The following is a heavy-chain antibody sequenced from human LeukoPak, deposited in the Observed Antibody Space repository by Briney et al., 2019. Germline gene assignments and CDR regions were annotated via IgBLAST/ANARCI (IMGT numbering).Heavy chain of an antibody. V-gene: IGHV5-51*01. J-gene: IGHJ4*02. Sequence: GESLKISCKGSGYSFTSYWIGWVRQMPGKGLEWMGIINPGGSDTRYSPSFQGQVTISADKSISTAYLHWSSLKASDTAMYYCARPPNARLTYIDDWGQGTLVTVSS. CDR3: ARPPNARLTYIDD. CDR1: GYSFTSYW. CDR2: INPGGSDT. D-gene: IGHD3-16*01.